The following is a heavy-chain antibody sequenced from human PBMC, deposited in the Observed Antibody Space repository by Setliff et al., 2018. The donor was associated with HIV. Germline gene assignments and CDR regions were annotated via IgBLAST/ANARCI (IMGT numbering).Heavy chain of an antibody. V-gene: IGHV1-3*01. Sequence: ASVKVSCKASGYTFTSYAMHWVRQAPGQRLEWMGWVNAGNGYTKYSQKFQGRVTITRDTSANTAYMELSSLRSEDTAVYYCARGDNYYGSGSGAFDIWGQGTMVTVSS. D-gene: IGHD3-10*01. CDR1: GYTFTSYA. CDR3: ARGDNYYGSGSGAFDI. CDR2: VNAGNGYT. J-gene: IGHJ3*02.